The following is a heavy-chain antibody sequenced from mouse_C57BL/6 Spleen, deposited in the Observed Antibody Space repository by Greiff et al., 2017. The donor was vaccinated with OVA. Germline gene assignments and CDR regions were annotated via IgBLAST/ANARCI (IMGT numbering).Heavy chain of an antibody. J-gene: IGHJ3*01. V-gene: IGHV1-52*01. CDR3: ARWLGTDAWFAY. CDR1: GYTFTSYW. Sequence: QVQLQQSGAELVRPGSSVKLSCKASGYTFTSYWMHWVKQRPIQGLEWIGNIDTSDSDTHCNQQFKDKATLTVYKSSSTAYMQLSSLASEDSAVYYGARWLGTDAWFAYWGQGTLVTVSA. CDR2: IDTSDSDT. D-gene: IGHD3-3*01.